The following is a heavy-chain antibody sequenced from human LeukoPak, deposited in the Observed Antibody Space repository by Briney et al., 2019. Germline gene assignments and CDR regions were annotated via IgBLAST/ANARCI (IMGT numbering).Heavy chain of an antibody. CDR3: ATQDAYYGSTY. CDR2: IYHSGST. Sequence: PSETLSLTCTVSGYSISSGYYWGWIRQPPGKGLEWIGSIYHSGSTYYNPSLKRRATISVGTSKSQFSLKLSSVTAADTALYYCATQDAYYGSTYWGQGTLVTVSS. J-gene: IGHJ4*02. D-gene: IGHD3-10*01. V-gene: IGHV4-38-2*02. CDR1: GYSISSGYY.